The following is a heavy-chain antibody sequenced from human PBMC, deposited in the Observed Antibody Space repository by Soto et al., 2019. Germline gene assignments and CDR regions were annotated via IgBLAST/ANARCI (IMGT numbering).Heavy chain of an antibody. V-gene: IGHV2-5*02. Sequence: QITLKESGPPLVKPTQTLTLTCTFSGFSLSTSGVGVGWIRQPPGKALEWLALIYWDDDKRYSPSLKSRLTITKDTSKNQVVLTMTNMDPVDTATYYCAQVGLVGVNGRYFQHWGQGTLVTVSS. J-gene: IGHJ1*01. CDR3: AQVGLVGVNGRYFQH. D-gene: IGHD3-22*01. CDR2: IYWDDDK. CDR1: GFSLSTSGVG.